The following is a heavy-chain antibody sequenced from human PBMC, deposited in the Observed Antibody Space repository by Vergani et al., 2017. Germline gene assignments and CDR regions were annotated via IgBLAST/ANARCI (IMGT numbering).Heavy chain of an antibody. J-gene: IGHJ5*01. CDR2: IWYDGSNK. CDR3: ARRGNEKGLDS. D-gene: IGHD1-1*01. Sequence: QVQLVESEGGVVQPGRSLTLSCVASGFTFSSHGMHWVRQAPGKGLEWVAVIWYDGSNKYYGDSVKGRFTISRDNSKNTLYLQMNSLRVEDTAVYYCARRGNEKGLDSWGQGTLVTVSS. V-gene: IGHV3-33*01. CDR1: GFTFSSHG.